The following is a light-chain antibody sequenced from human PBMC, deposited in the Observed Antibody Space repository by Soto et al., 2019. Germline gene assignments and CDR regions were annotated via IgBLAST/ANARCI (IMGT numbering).Light chain of an antibody. V-gene: IGLV1-44*01. J-gene: IGLJ3*02. Sequence: QSVLTQPPSASGTPGQRATISCSVNHPNVGINPVDWYQQLPGTAPKVLIYNNNQRPSGVPDRVSGSKSGTSASLAISGFQSEDEADYYCAAWDDSLNVLVFGGRTKLTVL. CDR1: HPNVGINP. CDR3: AAWDDSLNVLV. CDR2: NNN.